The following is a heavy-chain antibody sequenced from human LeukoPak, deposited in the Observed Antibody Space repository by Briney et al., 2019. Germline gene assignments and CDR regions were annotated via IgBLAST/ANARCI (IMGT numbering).Heavy chain of an antibody. CDR3: AKGGIDYYDSSGYYPFDY. Sequence: PGGSLRLSCAASGFTFSSYAMSWDRQAPGKGLEWVSAISGSGGSTYYADSVKGRFTISRDNSKNTLYLQMNSLRAEDTAVYYCAKGGIDYYDSSGYYPFDYWGQGTLVTVSS. D-gene: IGHD3-22*01. CDR1: GFTFSSYA. CDR2: ISGSGGST. J-gene: IGHJ4*02. V-gene: IGHV3-23*01.